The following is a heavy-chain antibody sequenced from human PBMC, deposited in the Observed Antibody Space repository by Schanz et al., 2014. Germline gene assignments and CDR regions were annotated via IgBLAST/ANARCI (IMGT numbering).Heavy chain of an antibody. CDR3: TRGAGWADY. J-gene: IGHJ4*02. V-gene: IGHV3-21*01. CDR2: ISSGSSYI. CDR1: GFTFTTFA. Sequence: VQLVESGGGFVQPGGSLRLSCATSGFTFTTFAMTWVRQAPGKGLEWVSGISSGSSYIYYADSVKGRFAISRDNANNSLYLQMNSLRAEDTAVYYCTRGAGWADYWGQGTLVTVSS. D-gene: IGHD1-26*01.